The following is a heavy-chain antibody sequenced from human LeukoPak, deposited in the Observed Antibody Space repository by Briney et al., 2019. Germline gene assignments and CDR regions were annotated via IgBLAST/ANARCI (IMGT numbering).Heavy chain of an antibody. CDR3: ARGHRIAARPEPFDY. J-gene: IGHJ4*02. CDR2: INHSGST. V-gene: IGHV4-34*01. D-gene: IGHD6-6*01. CDR1: GGSFSGYY. Sequence: SETLSLTCAVYGGSFSGYYWSWIRQPPGKGLEWIGEINHSGSTNYNPSLKSRVTISVDTSKNQFSLKLSSVTAADTAVYYCARGHRIAARPEPFDYWGQGTLVTVSP.